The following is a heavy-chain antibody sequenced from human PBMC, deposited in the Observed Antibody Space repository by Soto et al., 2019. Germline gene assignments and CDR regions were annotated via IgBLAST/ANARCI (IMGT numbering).Heavy chain of an antibody. Sequence: PAETLSLTCTVSGGSIGTGGYYWSWIRQHPGKGLEWIGYIYYSGSTYYSPSLKSRVTMSADTSKNQFSLKLSSVTAADTAVYYCAREGFYYETSGYRNPAYFDYWGQGALVTVSS. CDR1: GGSIGTGGYY. J-gene: IGHJ4*02. D-gene: IGHD3-22*01. CDR3: AREGFYYETSGYRNPAYFDY. V-gene: IGHV4-31*03. CDR2: IYYSGST.